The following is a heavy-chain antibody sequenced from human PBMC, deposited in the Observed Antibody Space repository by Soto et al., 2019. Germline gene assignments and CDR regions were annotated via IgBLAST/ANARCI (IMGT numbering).Heavy chain of an antibody. CDR3: ARDSRSGYYLDY. V-gene: IGHV4-30-2*01. CDR2: IYHSRGT. D-gene: IGHD3-22*01. Sequence: QLQLQESGSGLVKPSQTLSLTCAVSGDSISSGGYSWNWIRQPPGKGLEWMGYIYHSRGTVYNPSLNTRVTITADSPNNQFPLKLSSVTAADTAVYYCARDSRSGYYLDYWGQGTLVTVSS. CDR1: GDSISSGGYS. J-gene: IGHJ4*02.